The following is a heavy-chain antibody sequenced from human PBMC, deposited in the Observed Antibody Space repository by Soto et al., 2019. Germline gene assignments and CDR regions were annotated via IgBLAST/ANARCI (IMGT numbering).Heavy chain of an antibody. CDR3: ARSHAPYYCDTTGFFFGLDV. J-gene: IGHJ6*02. V-gene: IGHV3-30-3*01. D-gene: IGHD3-22*01. CDR1: GFTFSNYA. CDR2: MSFDETKK. Sequence: QVRLVESGGGVVQPGRSLRLSSAASGFTFSNYAMHWVRQAPGKGLEWVAVMSFDETKKYHAASVEGRFTISRDNSQNTLDLQMNSLRAEDTALYYCARSHAPYYCDTTGFFFGLDVWGQGTTVVVSS.